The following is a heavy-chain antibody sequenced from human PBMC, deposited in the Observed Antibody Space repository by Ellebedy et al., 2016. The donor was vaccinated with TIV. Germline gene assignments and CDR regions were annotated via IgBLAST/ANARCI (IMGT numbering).Heavy chain of an antibody. CDR1: GFTFSSYA. CDR2: MKHDGTEM. J-gene: IGHJ4*02. V-gene: IGHV3-7*01. D-gene: IGHD4-11*01. CDR3: AKRWVNYRYGLDY. Sequence: GESLKISCAASGFTFSSYAMSWVRQAPGKGLEWVANMKHDGTEMYYVDSVKGRFTISRDNAKNSLYLQMNSLRVEDTAVYYCAKRWVNYRYGLDYWGQGTLVTVSS.